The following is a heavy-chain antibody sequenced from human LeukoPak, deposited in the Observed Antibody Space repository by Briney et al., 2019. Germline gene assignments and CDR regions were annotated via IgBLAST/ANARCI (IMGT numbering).Heavy chain of an antibody. CDR2: IYTSGST. V-gene: IGHV4-4*07. Sequence: SETQSLTCTVSGGSISSYYWSWIRQPAGKGLEWIGRIYTSGSTNYNPSLKSRVTMSVDTSKNQFSLKLSSVTAADTAVYYCARGFRLRNYYYYYMDVWGKGTTVTISS. CDR3: ARGFRLRNYYYYYMDV. CDR1: GGSISSYY. J-gene: IGHJ6*03. D-gene: IGHD2-8*01.